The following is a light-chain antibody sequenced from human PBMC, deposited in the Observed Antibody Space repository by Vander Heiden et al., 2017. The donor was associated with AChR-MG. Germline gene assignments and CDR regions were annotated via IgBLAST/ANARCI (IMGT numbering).Light chain of an antibody. J-gene: IGLJ2*01. V-gene: IGLV2-11*01. Sequence: QSALTQPRSVSGSPGQSVTISCTGTSSDVGGYNYVSWYQQHPGKAPKLMIYDVSKRPSEVPDRFSGSKSGNTASLTISGLQAEDEADYYCCSYAGSFLVVFGGGTKLTVL. CDR2: DVS. CDR3: CSYAGSFLVV. CDR1: SSDVGGYNY.